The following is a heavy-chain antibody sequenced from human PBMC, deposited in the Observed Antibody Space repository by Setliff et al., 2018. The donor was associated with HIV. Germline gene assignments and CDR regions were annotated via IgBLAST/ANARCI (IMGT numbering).Heavy chain of an antibody. CDR2: IYTSGNT. Sequence: SETLSLTCTVSGVSFSNYYWSWIRQPAGKGLEWIGRIYTSGNTNYNPFLKSLVTMSVDTSKKQFSLKLTSVTAADTAVYYCAGHFYYSGSGIWAGLDSWGQGTLVTVSS. V-gene: IGHV4-4*07. CDR3: AGHFYYSGSGIWAGLDS. D-gene: IGHD3-10*01. CDR1: GVSFSNYY. J-gene: IGHJ4*02.